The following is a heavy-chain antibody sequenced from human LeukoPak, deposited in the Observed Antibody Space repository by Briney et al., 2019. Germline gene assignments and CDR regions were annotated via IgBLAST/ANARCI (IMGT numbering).Heavy chain of an antibody. V-gene: IGHV3-15*01. CDR3: TIQYYDILTGYSN. D-gene: IGHD3-9*01. CDR1: GFTFSNAW. CDR2: IKSKTDGGTT. J-gene: IGHJ4*02. Sequence: GRSLRLSCAASGFTFSNAWMSWVRQAPGKGLEWVGRIKSKTDGGTTDYAAPVKGRFTISRDDSKNTLYLQMNSLKTEDTAVYYCTIQYYDILTGYSNWGQGTLVTVSS.